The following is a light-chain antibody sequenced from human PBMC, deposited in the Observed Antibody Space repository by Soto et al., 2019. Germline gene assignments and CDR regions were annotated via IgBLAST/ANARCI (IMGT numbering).Light chain of an antibody. Sequence: QSALTQPASVSGSPGQSITISCTGTSGDVGGYVYVSWYQQHPGKAPKLMIYEVSNRPSGVSNRFSGSKSGNTASLTISGLQAEDEAEYDCSSYTSSSTLYVVGTGTKLTVL. J-gene: IGLJ1*01. CDR2: EVS. CDR1: SGDVGGYVY. V-gene: IGLV2-14*01. CDR3: SSYTSSSTLYV.